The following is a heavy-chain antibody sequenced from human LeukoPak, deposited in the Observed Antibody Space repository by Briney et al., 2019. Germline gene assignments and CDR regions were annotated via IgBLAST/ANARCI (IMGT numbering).Heavy chain of an antibody. Sequence: PSETLSLTCTVSGGSISSSSYYWGWIRQPPGRGLELIGSIYYSGSTYYNPALKSRVTISVDTSKNQFSLKLSSVTAADTAVYYCARLSDLGRWARFGELWCFDYWGQGTLVTVSS. V-gene: IGHV4-39*01. D-gene: IGHD3-10*01. CDR1: GGSISSSSYY. CDR3: ARLSDLGRWARFGELWCFDY. J-gene: IGHJ4*02. CDR2: IYYSGST.